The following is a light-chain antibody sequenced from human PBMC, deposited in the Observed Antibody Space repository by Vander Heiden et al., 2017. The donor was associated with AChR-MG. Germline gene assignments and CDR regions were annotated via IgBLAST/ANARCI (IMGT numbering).Light chain of an antibody. CDR2: EGS. CDR3: CSYAGSSILV. J-gene: IGLJ2*01. CDR1: SSDVGSYYL. Sequence: QSALTQPASVSGSPGQSITIYCTGTSSDVGSYYLVSWYQHHPGKAPQLMIYEGSKRPSGVSNRFSGSKSGNTASLTISGLQAEDEADYYCCSYAGSSILVFGGVTKLTVV. V-gene: IGLV2-23*01.